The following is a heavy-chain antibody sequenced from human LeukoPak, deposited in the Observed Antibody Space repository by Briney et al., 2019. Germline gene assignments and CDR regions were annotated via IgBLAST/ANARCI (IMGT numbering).Heavy chain of an antibody. J-gene: IGHJ6*02. CDR3: ARDSRRSWGPYYSYYSGMDV. CDR1: GDSVSSNSAA. Sequence: SQTLSLTCAISGDSVSSNSAAWNWGRQSPTRDVEWLGRRYYRAKWYNHYAVSVTIPITITSDTSKNHFSLQLNSVTPEDTAVYYCARDSRRSWGPYYSYYSGMDVWGQGTTVTVSS. D-gene: IGHD3-10*01. CDR2: RYYRAKWYN. V-gene: IGHV6-1*01.